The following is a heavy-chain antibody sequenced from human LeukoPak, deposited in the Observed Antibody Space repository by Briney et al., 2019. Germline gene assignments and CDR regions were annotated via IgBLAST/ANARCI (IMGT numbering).Heavy chain of an antibody. CDR2: IYSGGST. D-gene: IGHD2-2*01. CDR1: GFTVSSNY. J-gene: IGHJ4*02. V-gene: IGHV3-53*01. Sequence: GGSLRLSCAASGFTVSSNYMSWVRQAPGKGLEWVSVIYSGGSTYYADSVKGRFTISRDNSKNTLYLQMNSLRAEDTAVYYCARLTYSYCSSTSCYFDYWGQGTLVTVSS. CDR3: ARLTYSYCSSTSCYFDY.